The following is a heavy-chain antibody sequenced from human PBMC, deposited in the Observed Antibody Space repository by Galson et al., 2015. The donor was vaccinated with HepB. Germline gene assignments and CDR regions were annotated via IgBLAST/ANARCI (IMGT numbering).Heavy chain of an antibody. J-gene: IGHJ3*02. CDR2: ISGSGGST. V-gene: IGHV3-23*01. CDR3: ARSDHPEQSITILGVAEDDASDT. CDR1: GFTFSSYA. Sequence: SLRLSCAASGFTFSSYAMRWVRRAPGKGLEWVSAISGSGGSTYYADSVKGRFTISRDNSKNTLYLQMNSLRAEDTAVYFCARSDHPEQSITILGVAEDDASDTCGQGTRVTASS. D-gene: IGHD3-3*01.